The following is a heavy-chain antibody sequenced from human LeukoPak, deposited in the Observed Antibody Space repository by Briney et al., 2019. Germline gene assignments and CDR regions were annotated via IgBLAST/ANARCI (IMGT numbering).Heavy chain of an antibody. J-gene: IGHJ6*02. Sequence: PSETLSLTCAVYGGSFSGYYWSWIRQPPGKGLEWIGEINHSGGTNYNPSLKSRVTISVDTSKNQFSLKLSSVTAADTAVYYCARAPPRSTTGGMDVWGQGTTVTVSS. V-gene: IGHV4-34*01. CDR3: ARAPPRSTTGGMDV. CDR1: GGSFSGYY. D-gene: IGHD1-14*01. CDR2: INHSGGT.